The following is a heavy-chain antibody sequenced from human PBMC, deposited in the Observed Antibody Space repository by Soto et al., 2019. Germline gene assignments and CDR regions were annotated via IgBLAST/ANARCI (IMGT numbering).Heavy chain of an antibody. CDR2: ISAYNGNT. Sequence: QVQLVQSGDEVKKPGASVKVSCKASGDTFTSYGISWVRQAPAQGLDWMGWISAYNGNTNYAQKLQGRVTMTTDTSTSTAYMGLGSLRSADTAVYYCARGTQPQLAEYSSSWSLFDYWGRGTLVTVTS. CDR1: GDTFTSYG. CDR3: ARGTQPQLAEYSSSWSLFDY. D-gene: IGHD6-13*01. J-gene: IGHJ4*02. V-gene: IGHV1-18*01.